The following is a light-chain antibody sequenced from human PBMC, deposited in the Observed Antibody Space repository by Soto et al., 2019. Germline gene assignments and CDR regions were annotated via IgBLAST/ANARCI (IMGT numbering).Light chain of an antibody. CDR3: YSHRRSSPLYV. J-gene: IGLJ1*01. CDR1: SSDVGGHNY. Sequence: QSALTQPASVSGSPGQSITISCAGTSSDVGGHNYVSWYQQHPGKAPKLMIYDVNNRPSGVSNRFSGSKSGNTASLTISGLQDEDDEDYFCYSHRRSSPLYVFGTGTKLTVL. CDR2: DVN. V-gene: IGLV2-14*03.